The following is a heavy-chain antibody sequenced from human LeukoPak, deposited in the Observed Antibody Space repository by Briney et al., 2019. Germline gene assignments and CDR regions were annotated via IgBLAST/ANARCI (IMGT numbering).Heavy chain of an antibody. V-gene: IGHV3-23*01. CDR2: ISGSGGST. Sequence: PGGSLRLSCAASGFTFSNYAMSWVRQAPGKGLEWVSAISGSGGSTYYADSVKGRFTISRDNSRNTLYLQMNSLRAEDTAVYYCAKGSHGYNPYYFDYWGQGTLVTVSS. CDR1: GFTFSNYA. CDR3: AKGSHGYNPYYFDY. D-gene: IGHD5-24*01. J-gene: IGHJ4*02.